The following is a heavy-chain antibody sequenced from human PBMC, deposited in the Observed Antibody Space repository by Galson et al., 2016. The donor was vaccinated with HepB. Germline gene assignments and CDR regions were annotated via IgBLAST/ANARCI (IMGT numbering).Heavy chain of an antibody. D-gene: IGHD3-10*01. V-gene: IGHV1-2*02. J-gene: IGHJ4*02. CDR1: GYTFTGYF. CDR3: ARFGPDSLDH. CDR2: INPNNGVT. Sequence: SVKVSCKASGYTFTGYFIHWVRQAPGQGLEWMGWINPNNGVTNYAQKFQGRVTMTRDTSITTAYIALSRLSSGDTAVYYCARFGPDSLDHWGQGTLVTVSS.